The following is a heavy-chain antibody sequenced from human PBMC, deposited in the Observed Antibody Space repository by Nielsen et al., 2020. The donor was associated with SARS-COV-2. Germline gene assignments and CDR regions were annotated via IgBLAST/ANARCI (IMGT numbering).Heavy chain of an antibody. CDR2: INPSGGST. V-gene: IGHV1-46*01. Sequence: ASVKVSCKASGYTFTSYYMHWVRQAPGQGLEWMGIINPSGGSTSYAQKFQGRVTMTRDTSTSTVYMELSSLRSEDTAVYYCARDGDITGRYSYFDYWGQGILVTVSS. CDR1: GYTFTSYY. CDR3: ARDGDITGRYSYFDY. J-gene: IGHJ4*02. D-gene: IGHD1-20*01.